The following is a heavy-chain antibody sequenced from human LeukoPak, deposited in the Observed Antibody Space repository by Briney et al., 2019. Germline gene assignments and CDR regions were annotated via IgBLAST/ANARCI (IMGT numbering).Heavy chain of an antibody. CDR3: AKRSRDSSGYFDY. J-gene: IGHJ4*02. CDR1: GFTFSSYA. D-gene: IGHD3-22*01. CDR2: ISGSGSTT. Sequence: GGSLRLSCAASGFTFSSYAMSWVRQAPGKGLEWVSAISGSGSTTYYADSVKGRFTISRDNSKNTLYLQMNSLRAEDTAVYYCAKRSRDSSGYFDYWGQGSLVTVSS. V-gene: IGHV3-23*01.